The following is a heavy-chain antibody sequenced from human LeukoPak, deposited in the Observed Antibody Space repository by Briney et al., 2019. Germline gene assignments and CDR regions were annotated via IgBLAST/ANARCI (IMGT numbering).Heavy chain of an antibody. CDR1: GYTFTSYD. CDR3: AMGGSGSYYLDRFDP. D-gene: IGHD3-10*01. J-gene: IGHJ5*02. CDR2: MNPNSGNT. Sequence: GASVKVSCKASGYTFTSYDINWVRQATGQGLEWMGWMNPNSGNTGYAQKFQGRVTMTRDTSTSTVYMELSSLRSEDTAVYYCAMGGSGSYYLDRFDPWGQGTLVTVSS. V-gene: IGHV1-8*01.